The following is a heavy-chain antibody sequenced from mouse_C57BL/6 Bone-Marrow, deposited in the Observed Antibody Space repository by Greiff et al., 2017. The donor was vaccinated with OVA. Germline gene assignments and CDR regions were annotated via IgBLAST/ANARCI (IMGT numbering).Heavy chain of an antibody. J-gene: IGHJ4*01. CDR3: AREITTVVADYAMDY. Sequence: VQLKQSGPVLVKPGASVKMSCKASGYTFTDYYMNWVKQSHGKSLEWIGVINPYNGGTSYNQKFKGKATLTVDKSSSTAYMELNSLTSEDSAVYYCAREITTVVADYAMDYWGQGTSVTVSS. CDR2: INPYNGGT. CDR1: GYTFTDYY. V-gene: IGHV1-19*01. D-gene: IGHD1-1*01.